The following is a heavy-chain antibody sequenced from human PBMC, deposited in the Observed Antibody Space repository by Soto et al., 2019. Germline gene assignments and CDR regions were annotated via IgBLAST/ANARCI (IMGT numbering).Heavy chain of an antibody. Sequence: QVQLVQSGAEVKKPGASVKVSCKASGYTFTNYYMHWVRQAPGQGVEWMGIIDPSGGSTSYAEKFQGRVTMTKDTASSTVYMEVSSLRSEDTAVYYCARSHNWRLGQKWGQGTLVTVSS. CDR1: GYTFTNYY. CDR3: ARSHNWRLGQK. D-gene: IGHD1-20*01. CDR2: IDPSGGST. V-gene: IGHV1-46*01. J-gene: IGHJ4*02.